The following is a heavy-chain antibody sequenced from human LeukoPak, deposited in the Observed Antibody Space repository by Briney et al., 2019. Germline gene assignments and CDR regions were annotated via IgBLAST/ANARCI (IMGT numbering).Heavy chain of an antibody. CDR1: GGSISSYY. Sequence: SSETLSLTCTVSGGSISSYYWSWIRQPPGKGLEWIGYIYYSGSTNYNPSLKSRVTISVDTSKNQFSLKLSSVTAADTAVYYCARQRDGDYDILTGYLGPTDAFDIWGQGTMVTVSP. D-gene: IGHD3-9*01. CDR3: ARQRDGDYDILTGYLGPTDAFDI. J-gene: IGHJ3*02. V-gene: IGHV4-59*08. CDR2: IYYSGST.